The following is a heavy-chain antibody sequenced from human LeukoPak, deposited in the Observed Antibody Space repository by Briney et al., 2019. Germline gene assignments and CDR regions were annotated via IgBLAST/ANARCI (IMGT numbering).Heavy chain of an antibody. CDR2: ISSSSSYI. Sequence: PGGSLRLSCAASGFTFSSYSMNWVRQAPGKGLEWVSSISSSSSYIYYADSVKGRFTISRDNAKNSLYPQMNSLRAEDTAVYYCARVGGYSYGPTDYWGQGTLVTVSS. CDR3: ARVGGYSYGPTDY. CDR1: GFTFSSYS. V-gene: IGHV3-21*01. D-gene: IGHD5-18*01. J-gene: IGHJ4*02.